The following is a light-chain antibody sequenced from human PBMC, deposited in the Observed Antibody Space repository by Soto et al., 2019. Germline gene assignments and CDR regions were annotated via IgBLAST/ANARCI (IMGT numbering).Light chain of an antibody. J-gene: IGKJ4*02. Sequence: IQMTQSPSSLSASVGDSVTITCRARQGVDSDLSWYQQRPGKAPELLIYGASNLHSGVPSRFSGRGSGTLFTLTINSLQHEDVATYYCQQSYSTLALTFGGGTKVELK. V-gene: IGKV1-39*01. CDR2: GAS. CDR3: QQSYSTLALT. CDR1: QGVDSD.